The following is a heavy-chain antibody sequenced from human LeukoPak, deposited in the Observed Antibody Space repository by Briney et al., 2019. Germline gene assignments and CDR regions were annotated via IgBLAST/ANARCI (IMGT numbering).Heavy chain of an antibody. D-gene: IGHD1-26*01. V-gene: IGHV3-11*01. CDR1: GFTFSDYY. CDR2: ISSNGSTI. CDR3: AKEYSGRTSGYFDY. J-gene: IGHJ4*02. Sequence: PGGSLRLSCAASGFTFSDYYMSWIRQAPGKGLEWVSYISSNGSTIYYADSVKGRFTISRDNSKNTLYLQMNSLRAEDTAVYYCAKEYSGRTSGYFDYWGQGTLVTVSS.